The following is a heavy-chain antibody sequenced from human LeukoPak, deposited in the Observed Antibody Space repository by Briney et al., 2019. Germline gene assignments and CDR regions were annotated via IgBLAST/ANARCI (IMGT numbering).Heavy chain of an antibody. D-gene: IGHD6-13*01. CDR1: GFTFSSCA. CDR2: ISYDGSNK. Sequence: GGSLRLSCAASGFTFSSCAMHWVRQAPGKGLEWVAVISYDGSNKYYADSVKGRFTISRDNSKNTLYLQMNSLRAEDTAVYYCARVPVGIAAAGTGHYYYGMDVWGQGTTVTVSS. J-gene: IGHJ6*02. V-gene: IGHV3-30-3*01. CDR3: ARVPVGIAAAGTGHYYYGMDV.